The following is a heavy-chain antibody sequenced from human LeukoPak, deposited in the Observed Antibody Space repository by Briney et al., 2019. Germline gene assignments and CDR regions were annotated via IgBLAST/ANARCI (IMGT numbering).Heavy chain of an antibody. CDR1: GFTFSSYA. J-gene: IGHJ4*02. V-gene: IGHV3-23*01. CDR3: AKEDYDYYDSSGYYPYFDY. CDR2: ISGSGGST. Sequence: GSLRLSCAASGFTFSSYAMSWVRQAPGKGLEWVSAISGSGGSTYYADSVKGRFTISRDNSKNTLYLQMNSLRAEDTAVYYCAKEDYDYYDSSGYYPYFDYWDQGTLVTVSS. D-gene: IGHD3-22*01.